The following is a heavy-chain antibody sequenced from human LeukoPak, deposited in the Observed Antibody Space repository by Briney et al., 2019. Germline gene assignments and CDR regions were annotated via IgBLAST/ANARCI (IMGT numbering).Heavy chain of an antibody. CDR1: GFTFSSYG. D-gene: IGHD4-17*01. J-gene: IGHJ4*02. CDR2: IWYDGSNK. CDR3: ARRLHGCDY. Sequence: GRSLRLSCAASGFTFSSYGMHWVRQAPGKGLEWVAVIWYDGSNKYYADSVKGRFTIPRDNSKNTLYLQMNSLRAEDTAVYYCARRLHGCDYWGQGTLVTVSS. V-gene: IGHV3-33*01.